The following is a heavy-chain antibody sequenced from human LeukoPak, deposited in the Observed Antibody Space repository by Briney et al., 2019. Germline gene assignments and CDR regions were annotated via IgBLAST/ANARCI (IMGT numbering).Heavy chain of an antibody. D-gene: IGHD3-22*01. CDR2: INQDGSEK. CDR3: ARDRALYDSRRGYYYTEDDY. CDR1: GFTFSTYW. J-gene: IGHJ4*02. V-gene: IGHV3-7*01. Sequence: GGSLRLSCAASGFTFSTYWMSWVRQAPGKGLEWVANINQDGSEKYSVDSVKGRFTISRDNAKSSLYLQMNSLKADDTAVYYCARDRALYDSRRGYYYTEDDYWGQGTLVTVSS.